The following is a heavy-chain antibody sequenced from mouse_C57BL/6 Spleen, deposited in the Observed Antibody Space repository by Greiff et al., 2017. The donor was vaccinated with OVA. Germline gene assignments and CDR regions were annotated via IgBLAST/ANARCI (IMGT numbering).Heavy chain of an antibody. CDR1: GFTFSDYG. Sequence: EVMLVESGGGLVKPGGSLKLSCAASGFTFSDYGMHWVRQAPEKGLEWVAYISSGSSTIYSADNVKGRFTIYRDNYKENLFLQITSVRSEDTAMYYCADGNDGEFADWGQGTLVTVSA. CDR2: ISSGSSTI. D-gene: IGHD2-12*01. J-gene: IGHJ3*01. V-gene: IGHV5-17*01. CDR3: ADGNDGEFAD.